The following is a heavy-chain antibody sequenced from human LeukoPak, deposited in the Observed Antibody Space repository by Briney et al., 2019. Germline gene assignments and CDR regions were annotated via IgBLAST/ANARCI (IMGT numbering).Heavy chain of an antibody. J-gene: IGHJ4*02. D-gene: IGHD6-13*01. CDR3: ARGGGSSSWSPIDY. CDR1: GFSITTGDF. Sequence: SETLSLTCAVSGFSITTGDFWGWIRQPPGEGLDCIGVIYHTGETHYNPSLKSRVTISVDTSKNEFSLKVNSVTAADTAVYYCARGGGSSSWSPIDYWGQGTLVTVSS. V-gene: IGHV4-38-2*01. CDR2: IYHTGET.